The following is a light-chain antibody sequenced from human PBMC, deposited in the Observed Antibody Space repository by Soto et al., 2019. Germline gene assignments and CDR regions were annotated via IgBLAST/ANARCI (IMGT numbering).Light chain of an antibody. CDR1: QSISSY. CDR3: QQRSDWPPIT. V-gene: IGKV3-11*01. J-gene: IGKJ5*01. CDR2: DAS. Sequence: SVLTQAPDTLALSPGHRATLSCRASQSISSYLAWYQQKPGQSPRLLIYDASNRATGIPARFSGSGSGTDFTLTIRSLEPEDFAVYYCQQRSDWPPITFGQGTRLEIK.